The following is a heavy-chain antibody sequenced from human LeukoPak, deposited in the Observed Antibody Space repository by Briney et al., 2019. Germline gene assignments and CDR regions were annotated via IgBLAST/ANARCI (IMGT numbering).Heavy chain of an antibody. J-gene: IGHJ5*02. V-gene: IGHV4-34*01. CDR1: GGSFSGYY. CDR3: ASLQKPGWFDP. D-gene: IGHD4-11*01. Sequence: SETLSLTCAVYGGSFSGYYWSWIRQPLGKGLEWIGEINHSENTDYNPSLKSRVTISVDTSKNQFSLKLSSVTAADTALYYCASLQKPGWFDPWGQGTLVTVSS. CDR2: INHSENT.